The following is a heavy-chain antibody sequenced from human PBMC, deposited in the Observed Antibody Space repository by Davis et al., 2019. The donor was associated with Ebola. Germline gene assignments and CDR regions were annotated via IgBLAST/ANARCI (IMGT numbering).Heavy chain of an antibody. D-gene: IGHD2-21*01. Sequence: ASVKVSCKASGYTFTGYYMHWVRQAPGQGLEWMGWINPNSGGTNYAQKFQGWVTMTRDTSISTTYMELRSLRSDDTAVYYCARGAMGYCGGDCYYGMDVWGQGTTVTVSS. CDR2: INPNSGGT. J-gene: IGHJ6*02. CDR1: GYTFTGYY. V-gene: IGHV1-2*04. CDR3: ARGAMGYCGGDCYYGMDV.